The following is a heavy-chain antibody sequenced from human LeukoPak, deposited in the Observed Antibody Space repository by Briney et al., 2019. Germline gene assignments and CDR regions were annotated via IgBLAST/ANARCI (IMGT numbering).Heavy chain of an antibody. CDR2: ISAYNGNT. CDR3: ARRYCSGGSCYSNDY. Sequence: RASVKVSCKASGYTFTSYSISWVRQAPGQGLEWMGWISAYNGNTNYAQKLQGRVTMTTDTSTSTAYMELRSLRSDDTAVYYCARRYCSGGSCYSNDYWGQGTLVTVSS. J-gene: IGHJ4*02. D-gene: IGHD2-15*01. V-gene: IGHV1-18*01. CDR1: GYTFTSYS.